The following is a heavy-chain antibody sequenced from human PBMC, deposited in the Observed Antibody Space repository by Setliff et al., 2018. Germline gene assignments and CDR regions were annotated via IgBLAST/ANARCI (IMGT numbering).Heavy chain of an antibody. CDR3: ARENGY. V-gene: IGHV4-59*11. D-gene: IGHD2-8*01. CDR2: IHFSGTT. Sequence: SETLSLTCTVSDGSSSSHYWSWIRQPPGKGLEWIGYIHFSGTTNYNPSLKSRVTLSLDTSKNQFSLELSSVTAADTAMYYCARENGYWGQGTLVTVSS. J-gene: IGHJ4*02. CDR1: DGSSSSHY.